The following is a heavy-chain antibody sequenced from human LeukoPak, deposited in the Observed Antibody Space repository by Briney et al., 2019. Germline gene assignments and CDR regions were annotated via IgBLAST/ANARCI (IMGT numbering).Heavy chain of an antibody. D-gene: IGHD3-22*01. J-gene: IGHJ4*02. Sequence: GGSLRLSCAASGFTFSSYAMSWVRQAPGKGLEWVSAISGSGGSTYYADSVKGRFIISRDNSKNSLYLQMYSLRAEDTAVYYCARDVGYYYDGSGIYWGQGTLVTVSS. V-gene: IGHV3-23*01. CDR3: ARDVGYYYDGSGIY. CDR1: GFTFSSYA. CDR2: ISGSGGST.